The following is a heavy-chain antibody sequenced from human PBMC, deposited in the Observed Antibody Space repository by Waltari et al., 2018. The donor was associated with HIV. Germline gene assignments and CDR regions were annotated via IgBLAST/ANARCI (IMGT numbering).Heavy chain of an antibody. Sequence: QVQLQESGPGLVKPSETLSLTCTVSGGSISSYYWSWIRQPPGKGLEWIGTIYYSGSTNYHPSLKSRVPISVDTSKNQFSLKLSSVTAADTAVYYCARARYSGSYWAYYYGMDVWGQGTTVTVSS. CDR2: IYYSGST. CDR3: ARARYSGSYWAYYYGMDV. D-gene: IGHD1-26*01. CDR1: GGSISSYY. J-gene: IGHJ6*02. V-gene: IGHV4-59*01.